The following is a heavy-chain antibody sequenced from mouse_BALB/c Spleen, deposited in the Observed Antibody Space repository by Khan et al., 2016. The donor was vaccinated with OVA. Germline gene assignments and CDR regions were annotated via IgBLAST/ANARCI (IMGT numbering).Heavy chain of an antibody. V-gene: IGHV1-76*01. J-gene: IGHJ3*01. Sequence: QLQLKQSGAELVRPGASVKLSCKTSGYIFTSYWIHWVKQRSGQGLEWIARIYPGTGSIYYNEKFKGKATLTADKSSSTAFMQLSSLKSEDSAVXFCARGGGSDGAWFAYWGQGTLVTVSA. CDR2: IYPGTGSI. CDR3: ARGGGSDGAWFAY. CDR1: GYIFTSYW.